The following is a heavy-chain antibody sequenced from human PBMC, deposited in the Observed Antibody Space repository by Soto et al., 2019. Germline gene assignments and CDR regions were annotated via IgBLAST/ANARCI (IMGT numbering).Heavy chain of an antibody. CDR1: VYTFTSYS. CDR3: ARRGAFYGHWSGSNGGSDY. J-gene: IGHJ4*02. Sequence: PGEALKISCKGSVYTFTSYSIARERQMPGKGLQWMGYFYLVDSATRCNPSYHGQFTVSSDKSTSTAYLQWSSLEAQDTAMYYCARRGAFYGHWSGSNGGSDYWGQGTLVTVSS. CDR2: FYLVDSAT. D-gene: IGHD3-3*01. V-gene: IGHV5-51*01.